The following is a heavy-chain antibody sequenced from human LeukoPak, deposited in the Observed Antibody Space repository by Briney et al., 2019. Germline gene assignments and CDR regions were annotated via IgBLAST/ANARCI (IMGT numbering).Heavy chain of an antibody. J-gene: IGHJ5*02. CDR2: MNPNSGNT. CDR3: ARGRRGHYDYVWGSSARLGSNWFDP. D-gene: IGHD3-16*01. CDR1: GYTFTSYD. Sequence: ASVKVSCKASGYTFTSYDINWVRQATGQGLEWMGWMNPNSGNTGYAQKFQGRVTITRNTSISTAYMELSSLRSEDTAVYYCARGRRGHYDYVWGSSARLGSNWFDPWGQGTLVTVSS. V-gene: IGHV1-8*03.